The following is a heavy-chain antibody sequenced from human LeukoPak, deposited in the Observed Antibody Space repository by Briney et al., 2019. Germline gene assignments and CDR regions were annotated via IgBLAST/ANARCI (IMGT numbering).Heavy chain of an antibody. CDR3: ASVGGSY. CDR2: IHHSGST. CDR1: GYSISSGYY. D-gene: IGHD3-16*01. V-gene: IGHV4-38-2*01. J-gene: IGHJ4*02. Sequence: SETLSLTCAVSGYSISSGYYWGWIRQPPGKGLEWIGSIHHSGSTYYNPSLKSRVTISVDTSKNQFSLKLSSVTVADTAVYYCASVGGSYWGQGTLVTVSS.